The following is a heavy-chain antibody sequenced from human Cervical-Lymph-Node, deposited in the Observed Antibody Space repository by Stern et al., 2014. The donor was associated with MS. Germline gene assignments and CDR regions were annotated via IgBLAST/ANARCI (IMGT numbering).Heavy chain of an antibody. CDR3: VRDQGGIAAS. CDR2: ITPLFCTT. J-gene: IGHJ4*02. D-gene: IGHD6-13*01. V-gene: IGHV1-69*01. Sequence: VQLLQSGAEVKKPGSSMKVSCKASGGSFSTVEISWVRQAPGQGLEWLGGITPLFCTTNYAPRVQVRVTIIADESTDTVNMELSSLRSEDTAVYYCVRDQGGIAASWGQGTLVTVSS. CDR1: GGSFSTVE.